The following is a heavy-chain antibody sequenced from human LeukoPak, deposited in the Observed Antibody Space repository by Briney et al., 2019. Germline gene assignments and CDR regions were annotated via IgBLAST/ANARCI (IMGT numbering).Heavy chain of an antibody. V-gene: IGHV3-7*01. J-gene: IGHJ4*02. Sequence: LXLSXXXSGFTXXMYWMTWVRQAPGKGLEWVANIRQDGGQTYYADSVKGRLTISRDNAKNSLFLQMNSLRAEDTAVYYCARIGYSSSSLDYWGQGTLVTVSS. CDR2: IRQDGGQT. D-gene: IGHD6-13*01. CDR1: GFTXXMYW. CDR3: ARIGYSSSSLDY.